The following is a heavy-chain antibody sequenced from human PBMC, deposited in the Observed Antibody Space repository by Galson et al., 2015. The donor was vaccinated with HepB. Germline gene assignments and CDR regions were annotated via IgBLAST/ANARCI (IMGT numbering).Heavy chain of an antibody. CDR3: ARDIVGATTHYYYGMDV. CDR1: GYTFTSYG. Sequence: SVKVSCKASGYTFTSYGISWVRQAPGQGLEWMGWISAYNGNTNYAQKLQGRVTMTTDTSTSTAYMELRSLRSDDTAVYYCARDIVGATTHYYYGMDVWGQGTTVTVSS. CDR2: ISAYNGNT. D-gene: IGHD1-26*01. J-gene: IGHJ6*02. V-gene: IGHV1-18*01.